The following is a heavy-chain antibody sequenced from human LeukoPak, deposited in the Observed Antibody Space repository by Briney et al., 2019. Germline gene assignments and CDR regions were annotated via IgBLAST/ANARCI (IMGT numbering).Heavy chain of an antibody. CDR2: INHSGST. D-gene: IGHD6-13*01. CDR1: GGSFSGYY. Sequence: SETLSLTCAVYGGSFSGYYWSWIRQPPGKGLEWIGEINHSGSTNYNPSLKSRVTMSVDTSKNQFSLKLNSVTAADTAVYYCARHSSSWYNYFDYWGQGTLVTVSS. V-gene: IGHV4-34*01. J-gene: IGHJ4*02. CDR3: ARHSSSWYNYFDY.